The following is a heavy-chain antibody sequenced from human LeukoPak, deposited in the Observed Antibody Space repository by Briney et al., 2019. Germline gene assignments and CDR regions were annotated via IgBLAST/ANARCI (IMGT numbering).Heavy chain of an antibody. CDR1: GYTFTGYY. CDR3: ARDLWPYNQVTSSGYYRLVSEEYFDY. J-gene: IGHJ4*02. V-gene: IGHV1-2*02. CDR2: INPNSGGT. D-gene: IGHD3-22*01. Sequence: AGESLKISCKGSGYTFTGYYMHWVRQAPGQGLEWMGWINPNSGGTNYAQKFQGRVTMTRDTSISTAYMELSRLRSDDTAVYYCARDLWPYNQVTSSGYYRLVSEEYFDYWGQGTLVTVSS.